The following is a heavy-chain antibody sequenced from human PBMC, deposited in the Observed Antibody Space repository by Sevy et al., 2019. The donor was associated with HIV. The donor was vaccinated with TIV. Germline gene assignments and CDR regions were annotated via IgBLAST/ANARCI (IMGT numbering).Heavy chain of an antibody. J-gene: IGHJ6*02. V-gene: IGHV3-30*02. CDR2: IRYDGSNK. CDR3: AKDQTSPYYDFWTAYYGMDV. CDR1: GFTFSSYG. D-gene: IGHD3-3*01. Sequence: GGSLRLSCAASGFTFSSYGMHWVRQAPGKGLEWVAFIRYDGSNKYYADSVKGRFTISRDNSKNTLYLQMNSLRAADTAVYYCAKDQTSPYYDFWTAYYGMDVWGQGTTVTVSS.